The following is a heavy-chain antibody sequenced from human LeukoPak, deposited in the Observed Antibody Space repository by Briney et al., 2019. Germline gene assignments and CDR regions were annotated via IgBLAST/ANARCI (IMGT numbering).Heavy chain of an antibody. J-gene: IGHJ6*02. CDR2: MNPNSGNT. CDR1: GYTFTSYD. V-gene: IGHV1-8*01. Sequence: ASVKVSCKASGYTFTSYDINWVRQATGQGLEWMGWMNPNSGNTGYAQKLQGRVTMTRNTSISTAYMELSSLRSEDTAVYYCARVFRVRGVAYHYYYGMDVWGQGTTVTVSS. CDR3: ARVFRVRGVAYHYYYGMDV. D-gene: IGHD3-10*01.